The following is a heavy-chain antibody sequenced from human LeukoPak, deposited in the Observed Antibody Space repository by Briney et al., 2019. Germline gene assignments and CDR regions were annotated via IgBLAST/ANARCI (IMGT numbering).Heavy chain of an antibody. Sequence: SETLSLTCTVSGGSISSYYWSWIRQPPGKGLEWIGYIYYSGSTNYDPSLKSRVTISVDTSKNQFSLKVTSMTAADTAVYYCARQGRTLVRGMADYWGQGTLVGVSS. CDR3: ARQGRTLVRGMADY. CDR2: IYYSGST. D-gene: IGHD3-10*01. V-gene: IGHV4-59*08. J-gene: IGHJ4*02. CDR1: GGSISSYY.